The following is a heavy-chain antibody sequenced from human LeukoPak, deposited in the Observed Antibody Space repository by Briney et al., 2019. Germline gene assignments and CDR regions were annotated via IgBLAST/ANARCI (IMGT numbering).Heavy chain of an antibody. CDR1: GGSISSYY. CDR2: IYYRGST. CDR3: AREHITMIVVDAGYFDY. V-gene: IGHV4-59*01. Sequence: SETLSLTCTVAGGSISSYYWSWVRQPPGKGREWVGYIYYRGSTNYNPSPKRRVPISVDPSKNQFSLKLSSVTAADTAVYYCAREHITMIVVDAGYFDYWGQGTLVTVSS. D-gene: IGHD3-22*01. J-gene: IGHJ4*02.